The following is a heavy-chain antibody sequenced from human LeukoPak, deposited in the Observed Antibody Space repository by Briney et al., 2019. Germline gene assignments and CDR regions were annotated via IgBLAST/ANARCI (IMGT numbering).Heavy chain of an antibody. V-gene: IGHV4-30-2*01. CDR2: VYQTGST. CDR3: ARGPYCSRGSCNDYYRGMDV. CDR1: GGSISSGGNS. Sequence: SSETLSLTCAVSGGSISSGGNSWSWIRQPPGKGLEWIGYVYQTGSTAYNPSLKSRVTISVDRSKNQFSLKLSSVTAADTAVYYCARGPYCSRGSCNDYYRGMDVWGQGTTVTVSS. J-gene: IGHJ6*02. D-gene: IGHD2-15*01.